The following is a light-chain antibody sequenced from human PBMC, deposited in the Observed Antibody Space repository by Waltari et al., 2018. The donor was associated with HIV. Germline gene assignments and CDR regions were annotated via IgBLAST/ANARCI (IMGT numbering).Light chain of an antibody. CDR3: SSYGDSLRVL. CDR2: EVT. J-gene: IGLJ3*02. V-gene: IGLV2-8*01. Sequence: QSALTQPPSASGSLGPSVTISCTGSSSDIGASDFVSWFQQHPHSAPKLLLYEVTRRPSTVSARFSGSRSGNTAFLTVAGLQPDDEATYFCSSYGDSLRVLFGGGTNVTVL. CDR1: SSDIGASDF.